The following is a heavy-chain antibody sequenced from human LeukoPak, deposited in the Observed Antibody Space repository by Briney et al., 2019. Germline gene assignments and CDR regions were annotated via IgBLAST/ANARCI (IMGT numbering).Heavy chain of an antibody. Sequence: SGTLSLTCTISGGSVSDYYWSWIRQSPGKGLEWIGYTYHTGSTSYSPSLKSRVTISADTSQNQFSLKLSSVTAADTAVYYCASRKLGNDYWGQGTLVTVSS. J-gene: IGHJ4*02. CDR1: GGSVSDYY. D-gene: IGHD7-27*01. CDR2: TYHTGST. CDR3: ASRKLGNDY. V-gene: IGHV4-59*02.